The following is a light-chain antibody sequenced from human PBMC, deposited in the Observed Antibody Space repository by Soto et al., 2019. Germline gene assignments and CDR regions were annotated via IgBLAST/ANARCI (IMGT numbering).Light chain of an antibody. CDR2: AAS. CDR1: QSVSSNY. Sequence: EIVLTQSPVTLSLSPLERATLSCRSSQSVSSNYLAWYQLKPGQAPRLLIYAASSRATGIPDRFSVSGSGTDFTLTIRRLEPEDSEVYYSPQSASSSGTLRQRTXVEIK. CDR3: PQSASSSGT. J-gene: IGKJ1*01. V-gene: IGKV3-20*01.